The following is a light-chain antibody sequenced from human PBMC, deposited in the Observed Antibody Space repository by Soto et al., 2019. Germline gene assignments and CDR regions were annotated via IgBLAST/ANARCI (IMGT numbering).Light chain of an antibody. CDR1: QSVSSW. CDR2: GAS. V-gene: IGKV1-5*01. Sequence: DILMTQSPSTLSASLGDRATITCRASQSVSSWLAWYQQKPGKIPNLLIYGASTWSGGVPARFRGSGSGTEFALTISSLQSEDFATYYCQQYRMSALTFGRGTKVDIK. J-gene: IGKJ4*01. CDR3: QQYRMSALT.